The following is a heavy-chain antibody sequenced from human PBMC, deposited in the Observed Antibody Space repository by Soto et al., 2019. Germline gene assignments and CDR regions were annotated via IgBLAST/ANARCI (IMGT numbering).Heavy chain of an antibody. CDR1: GFTFGDYA. J-gene: IGHJ4*02. CDR2: IRSKAYGGTT. Sequence: GGSLRLSCTASGFTFGDYAMSWFRQAPGKGLEWVGFIRSKAYGGTTEYAASVKGRFTISRDDSKSIAYLQMNSLKTEDTAMYYCTRDRVSKSDYGQSARYWGQGTLVTVSS. CDR3: TRDRVSKSDYGQSARY. V-gene: IGHV3-49*03. D-gene: IGHD4-17*01.